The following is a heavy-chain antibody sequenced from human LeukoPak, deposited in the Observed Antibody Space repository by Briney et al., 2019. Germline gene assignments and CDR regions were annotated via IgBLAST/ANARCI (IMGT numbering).Heavy chain of an antibody. CDR3: AKQTITMVRGVVGEGLDY. CDR1: GFTFSSYG. D-gene: IGHD3-10*01. V-gene: IGHV3-33*06. CDR2: IWYDGSNN. J-gene: IGHJ4*02. Sequence: GGSLRLSCAASGFTFSSYGMHWVRQAPGKGLEWVAVIWYDGSNNYYADSVKGRFTISRDNSKDTLYLQMNSLRAEDRAVYYCAKQTITMVRGVVGEGLDYWGQGTLVTVSS.